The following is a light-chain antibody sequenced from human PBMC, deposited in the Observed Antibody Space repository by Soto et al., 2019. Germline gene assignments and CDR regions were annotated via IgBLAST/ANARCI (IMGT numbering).Light chain of an antibody. V-gene: IGKV4-1*01. Sequence: DTVMTQSPDSLTVSLGERVTINCKSSQSLLYTSNKKNYLAWYQQKAGQPPKLLIYWASTRQSGVPARFSGSGSGTDFTHTISCLQADDVPVYDCQQYYRSPMTFGQGTKVEI. CDR3: QQYYRSPMT. CDR2: WAS. J-gene: IGKJ1*01. CDR1: QSLLYTSNKKNY.